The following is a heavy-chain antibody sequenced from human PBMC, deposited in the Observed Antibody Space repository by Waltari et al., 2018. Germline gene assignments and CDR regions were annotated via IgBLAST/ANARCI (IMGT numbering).Heavy chain of an antibody. D-gene: IGHD3-10*01. CDR1: GFTFSSYA. CDR3: AKGKEKYGSGSPGEY. V-gene: IGHV3-23*01. CDR2: ISGSGGST. J-gene: IGHJ4*02. Sequence: EVQLLESGGGLVQPGGSLRLSCAASGFTFSSYAMSWVRQAPGKGLEWVSAISGSGGSTYYADSVKGRCTSSRDNSKNTLYLQMNSLRAEDTAVYYCAKGKEKYGSGSPGEYWGQGTLVTVSS.